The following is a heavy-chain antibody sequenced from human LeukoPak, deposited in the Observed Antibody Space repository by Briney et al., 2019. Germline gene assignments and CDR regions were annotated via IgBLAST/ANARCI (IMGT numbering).Heavy chain of an antibody. V-gene: IGHV3-43*02. Sequence: GGSLRLSCAASGFTFDDYAMHWVRQAPGKGLEWVSLISGDGGSTYYADSVKGRFTISRDNSKNTLYLQMNSLRAEDTAVYYCAREAVTRNYFDYWGQGTLVTVSS. CDR2: ISGDGGST. CDR3: AREAVTRNYFDY. D-gene: IGHD4-17*01. J-gene: IGHJ4*02. CDR1: GFTFDDYA.